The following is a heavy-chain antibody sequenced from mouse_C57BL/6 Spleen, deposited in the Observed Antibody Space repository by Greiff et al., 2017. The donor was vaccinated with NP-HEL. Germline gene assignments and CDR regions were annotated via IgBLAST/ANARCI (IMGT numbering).Heavy chain of an antibody. CDR3: ARPPVTTVVATRWYFDV. V-gene: IGHV5-6*01. CDR2: ISSGGSYT. D-gene: IGHD1-1*01. Sequence: EVNLVESGGDLVKPGGSLKLSCAASGFTFSSYGMSWVRQTPDKRLEWVATISSGGSYTYYPDSVKGRFTISRDNAKNTLYLQMSSLKSEDTAMYYCARPPVTTVVATRWYFDVWGTGTTVTVSS. CDR1: GFTFSSYG. J-gene: IGHJ1*03.